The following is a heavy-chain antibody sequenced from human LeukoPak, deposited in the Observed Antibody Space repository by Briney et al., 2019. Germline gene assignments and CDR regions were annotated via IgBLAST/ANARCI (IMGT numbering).Heavy chain of an antibody. J-gene: IGHJ4*02. CDR1: GGSFSGYY. V-gene: IGHV4-34*01. Sequence: SETLSLTCAVYGGSFSGYYWSWIRQPPGKGLEWIGEINHSGSTNYNPSLKSRVTISVNTSKNQFCLKLSSVTAADTAVYYCARVRILTGYHSLSAETRTPNYFDFWGQGTLVTVSS. CDR3: ARVRILTGYHSLSAETRTPNYFDF. D-gene: IGHD3-9*01. CDR2: INHSGST.